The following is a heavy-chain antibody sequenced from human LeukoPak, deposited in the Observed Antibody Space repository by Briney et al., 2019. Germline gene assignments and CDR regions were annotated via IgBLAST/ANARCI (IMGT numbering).Heavy chain of an antibody. CDR2: ISYDGSNK. CDR1: GFTFSSYG. D-gene: IGHD3-22*01. CDR3: ARDRGYYDSSGYYHQAYFDY. J-gene: IGHJ4*02. V-gene: IGHV3-30*03. Sequence: GGSLRLSCAASGFTFSSYGMHWVRQAPGKGLEWVAVISYDGSNKYYADSMKGRFTISRDNSKNTLYLQMNSLRAEDTAVYYCARDRGYYDSSGYYHQAYFDYWGQGTLVTVSS.